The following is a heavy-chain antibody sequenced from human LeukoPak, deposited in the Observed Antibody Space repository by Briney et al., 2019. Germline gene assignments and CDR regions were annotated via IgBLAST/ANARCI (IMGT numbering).Heavy chain of an antibody. V-gene: IGHV4-59*02. CDR2: ISYNERM. D-gene: IGHD3-10*01. CDR1: GVSVTSYY. Sequence: TSETLSLTCSVSGVSVTSYYWNWVRQRPGEGLEWIGYISYNERMDYGPTLTSRVTMSLDTSKNQFSLKLTSVTAADTAVYYCARGLGVWFGELNDAFDIWGQGTMVTVSS. J-gene: IGHJ3*02. CDR3: ARGLGVWFGELNDAFDI.